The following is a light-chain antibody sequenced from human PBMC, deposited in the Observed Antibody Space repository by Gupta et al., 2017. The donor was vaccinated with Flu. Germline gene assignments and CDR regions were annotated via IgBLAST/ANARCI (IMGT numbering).Light chain of an antibody. J-gene: IGKJ4*01. CDR1: QYVSNSY. CDR2: GAS. CDR3: QRYGTSPPLT. Sequence: EIVLTPSPDTLSLSPGERATLSCRASQYVSNSYLAWYQHKPGQAPRLLIYGASSRATGIPDRFSGSGSGTDFTLTISRLEPEDFAVYYCQRYGTSPPLTFGGGTKVEIK. V-gene: IGKV3-20*01.